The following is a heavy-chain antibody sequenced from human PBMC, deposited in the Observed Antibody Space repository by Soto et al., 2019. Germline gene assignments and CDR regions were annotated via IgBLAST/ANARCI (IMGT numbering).Heavy chain of an antibody. CDR2: VSARGDST. Sequence: GGSLRLSCAASGFTFNNYPMAWVRQTPGKGLEWVSVVSARGDSTNYADSVRGRFSVSRDNSNNMVYLQMNSLRAKDTAVYYCAKRTLTAPYPFDYWGQGTLVTVSS. CDR1: GFTFNNYP. CDR3: AKRTLTAPYPFDY. J-gene: IGHJ4*02. V-gene: IGHV3-23*01.